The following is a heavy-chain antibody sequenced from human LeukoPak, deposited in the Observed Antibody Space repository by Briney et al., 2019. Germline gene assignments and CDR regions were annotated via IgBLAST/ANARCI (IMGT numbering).Heavy chain of an antibody. CDR1: GFTFSNAW. Sequence: GGSLRLSCAASGFTFSNAWMSWVRQAPGKGLEWVGRIKSKTDGGTTDYAAPVEGRFTISRDDSKNTLYLQMNSLKTEDTAVYYCTTDGSVTTSWLYYYYYMDVWGKGTTVTISS. J-gene: IGHJ6*03. CDR3: TTDGSVTTSWLYYYYYMDV. CDR2: IKSKTDGGTT. V-gene: IGHV3-15*01. D-gene: IGHD4-17*01.